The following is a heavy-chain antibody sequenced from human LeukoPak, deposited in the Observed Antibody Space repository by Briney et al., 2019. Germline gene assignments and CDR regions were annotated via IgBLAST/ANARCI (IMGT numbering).Heavy chain of an antibody. CDR1: GFTLCSYT. CDR3: AKDRGLLFGQFHDY. V-gene: IGHV3-23*01. CDR2: ISGSGGRT. Sequence: GGSLRLSCAPSGFTLCSYTMSWVRDAPGEGREWVSDISGSGGRTYYTESVKGRFTISRDNSKNTLHLKMNSLRAEDTAVYYCAKDRGLLFGQFHDYWGQGTLVTVSS. J-gene: IGHJ4*02. D-gene: IGHD3-10*02.